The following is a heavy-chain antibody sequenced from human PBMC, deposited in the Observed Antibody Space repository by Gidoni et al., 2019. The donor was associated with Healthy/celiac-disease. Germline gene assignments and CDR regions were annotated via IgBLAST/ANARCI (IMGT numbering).Heavy chain of an antibody. J-gene: IGHJ3*02. CDR1: GFTFSSYA. CDR3: VVGDDSSGLYDAFDI. D-gene: IGHD3-22*01. Sequence: EVQLVESGGGLVQPGGSLRLSCSASGFTFSSYAMHWVRQAPGKGLEYVSAISSNGGSTYYADSVKGRFTISRDNSKNTLYLQMSSLRAEDTAVYYCVVGDDSSGLYDAFDIWGQGTMVTVSS. V-gene: IGHV3-64D*06. CDR2: ISSNGGST.